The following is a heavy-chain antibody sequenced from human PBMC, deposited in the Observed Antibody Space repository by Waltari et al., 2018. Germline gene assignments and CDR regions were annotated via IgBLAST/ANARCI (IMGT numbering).Heavy chain of an antibody. D-gene: IGHD2-21*01. J-gene: IGHJ3*02. CDR2: KRHVVSDK. V-gene: IGHV3-30*02. CDR3: VKDCGLGGDFDS. CDR1: GFTFSILA. Sequence: QVQLVESGGGVVKPGGSLRLSCEASGFTFSILAMHCVRQSPGKGLDRVRFKRHVVSDKSYADSVKGRFTSSRDNSKNTLYLEMTSLQFEDTAVYYCVKDCGLGGDFDSWGQGTMVTVSA.